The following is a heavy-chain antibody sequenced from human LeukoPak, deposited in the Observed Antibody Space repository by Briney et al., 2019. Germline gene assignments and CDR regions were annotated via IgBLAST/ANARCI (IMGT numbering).Heavy chain of an antibody. D-gene: IGHD3-3*01. CDR2: IYHTGSV. J-gene: IGHJ4*02. Sequence: SETLSLTCAVSGGSINSNYWWTWVRQSPGKGLEWIGEIYHTGSVNYNLSLESRVTISRDRSKNQFSLMLRSVTAADTAVYYCARHYDFWSAYNYWGQGILVTVTS. V-gene: IGHV4-4*02. CDR1: GGSINSNYW. CDR3: ARHYDFWSAYNY.